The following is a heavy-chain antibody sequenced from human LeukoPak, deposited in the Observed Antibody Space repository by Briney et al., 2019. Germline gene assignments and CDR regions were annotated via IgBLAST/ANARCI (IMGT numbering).Heavy chain of an antibody. Sequence: PSETLSLTCTVSGGSISSYYRSWIRQPPGKGLEWIGYIYYSGSTNYNPSLKSRVTISVDTSKNQFSLKLSSVTAADTAVYYCARHVVSYGSGSPFDYWGQGTLVTVSS. D-gene: IGHD3-10*01. CDR1: GGSISSYY. V-gene: IGHV4-59*08. J-gene: IGHJ4*02. CDR3: ARHVVSYGSGSPFDY. CDR2: IYYSGST.